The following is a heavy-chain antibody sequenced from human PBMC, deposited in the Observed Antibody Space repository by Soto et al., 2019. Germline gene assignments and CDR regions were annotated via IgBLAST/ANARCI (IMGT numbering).Heavy chain of an antibody. Sequence: SETLSLTCTVSGGSVSSGAYYWSWIRQPPGKGLEWIGSIYYNEHTYYNPSLKSRLALSLDTSKNQFSLKLSSVTAADTAVYYCATIVGATSEWFDPWGQGTLVTVSS. D-gene: IGHD1-26*01. J-gene: IGHJ5*02. CDR2: IYYNEHT. CDR3: ATIVGATSEWFDP. V-gene: IGHV4-30-4*01. CDR1: GGSVSSGAYY.